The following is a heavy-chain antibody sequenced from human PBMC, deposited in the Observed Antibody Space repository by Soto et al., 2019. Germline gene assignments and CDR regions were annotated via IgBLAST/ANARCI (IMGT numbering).Heavy chain of an antibody. CDR3: ARHDCGGDCYSDYYYYYGMDV. Sequence: PGESLKISCKGSGYSFTSYWIGWVRQMPGKGLEWMGIIYPGDSDTRYSPSFQGQVTISADKSISTAYLQWSSLKASDTAMYYCARHDCGGDCYSDYYYYYGMDVWGQGTTVTVS. J-gene: IGHJ6*02. CDR1: GYSFTSYW. CDR2: IYPGDSDT. V-gene: IGHV5-51*01. D-gene: IGHD2-21*02.